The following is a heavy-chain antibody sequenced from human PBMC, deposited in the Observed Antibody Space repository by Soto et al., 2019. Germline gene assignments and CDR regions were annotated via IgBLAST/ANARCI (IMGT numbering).Heavy chain of an antibody. CDR1: GFTFSSYD. CDR2: ISGSGGST. Sequence: EVQLLESGGGLVQPGGSLRLACAASGFTFSSYDMSWVRQAPGKGLEWVSAISGSGGSTYYADSVKGRFTISRDNSKNTLYLQMNSLRAEDTAVYYCANRPDYGDYVAYYYMDVWGKGTTVTVSS. J-gene: IGHJ6*03. CDR3: ANRPDYGDYVAYYYMDV. V-gene: IGHV3-23*01. D-gene: IGHD4-17*01.